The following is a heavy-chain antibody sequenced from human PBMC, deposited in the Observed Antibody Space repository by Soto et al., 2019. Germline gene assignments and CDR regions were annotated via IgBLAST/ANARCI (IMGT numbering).Heavy chain of an antibody. CDR2: TYYRSKWYN. V-gene: IGHV6-1*01. J-gene: IGHJ6*02. CDR3: ARLLAGLDYGLDV. CDR1: GDNVSSNSAA. Sequence: SQTLSLTCVISGDNVSSNSAAWNRIRQSPSSGLEWLGRTYYRSKWYNDYATSVKSRITINADTSKNQFSLQLNSVTPEDTAVYYGARLLAGLDYGLDVWSQGTTVTVSS. D-gene: IGHD6-13*01.